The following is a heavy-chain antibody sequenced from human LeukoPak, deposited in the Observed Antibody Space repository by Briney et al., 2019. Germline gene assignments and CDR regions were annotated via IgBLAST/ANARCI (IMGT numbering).Heavy chain of an antibody. Sequence: ASVKVSCKASGYTFTGYYMHWVRQAPGQGLEWMGWINPNSGGTNYAQKFQGRVTMTRDTSISTAYMELSRLRSDDTAVYYCARDPARRRYYYMDVWGKGTTVTVSS. CDR3: ARDPARRRYYYMDV. CDR2: INPNSGGT. V-gene: IGHV1-2*02. CDR1: GYTFTGYY. J-gene: IGHJ6*03. D-gene: IGHD1-14*01.